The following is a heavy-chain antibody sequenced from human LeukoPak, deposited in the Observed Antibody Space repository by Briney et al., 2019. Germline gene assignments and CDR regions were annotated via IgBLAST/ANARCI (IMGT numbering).Heavy chain of an antibody. Sequence: ASLKVSCKASGYTFTSYYMHWVRQAPGQGLEWMGIIILGVGSTNYAQKFQGSITMTRDMSTSTLYMDLSSLRCEDTAVYYCATSSIAARDHRKNAFDIWGQGTMVTVSS. CDR1: GYTFTSYY. CDR2: IILGVGST. V-gene: IGHV1-46*01. CDR3: ATSSIAARDHRKNAFDI. D-gene: IGHD6-6*01. J-gene: IGHJ3*02.